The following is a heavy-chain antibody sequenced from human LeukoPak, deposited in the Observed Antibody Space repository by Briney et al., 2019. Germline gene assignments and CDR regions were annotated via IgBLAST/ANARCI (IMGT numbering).Heavy chain of an antibody. CDR3: ARSELVGYSGYDLDY. D-gene: IGHD5-12*01. J-gene: IGHJ4*02. Sequence: PGGSLRLFCAASGFTFSSYAMSWVRQAPGKGLEWISYISSRGTAMHYADSVKGRFSISRDNAKKSLYLQMNSLKAEDTAVDYCARSELVGYSGYDLDYWGQGTLVTVSS. CDR1: GFTFSSYA. CDR2: ISSRGTAM. V-gene: IGHV3-48*04.